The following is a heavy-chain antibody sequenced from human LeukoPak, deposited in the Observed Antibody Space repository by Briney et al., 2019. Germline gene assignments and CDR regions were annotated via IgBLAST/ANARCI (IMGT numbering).Heavy chain of an antibody. J-gene: IGHJ4*02. D-gene: IGHD5-24*01. CDR1: GYSFTSYW. CDR2: IYPGDSDT. CDR3: ARHRDGYNAPVYYSDY. Sequence: GESLKTSCKGSGYSFTSYWIGWVRQMPGKGLEWMGIIYPGDSDTRYSPSFQGQVTISADKSISTAYLQWSSLKASDTAMYYCARHRDGYNAPVYYSDYWGQGTLVTVSS. V-gene: IGHV5-51*01.